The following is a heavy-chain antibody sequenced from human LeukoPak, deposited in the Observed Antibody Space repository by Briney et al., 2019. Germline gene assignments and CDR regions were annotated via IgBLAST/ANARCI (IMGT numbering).Heavy chain of an antibody. CDR2: IIPILGIA. CDR1: GGTFSSYT. Sequence: ASVKVSCKASGGTFSSYTISWVRQAPGQGLEWMGRIIPILGIANYAQKFQGRVTITADKSTSTAHMELSSLRSEDTAVYYCARGPVSSSSSGADYWGQGTLVTVSS. V-gene: IGHV1-69*02. CDR3: ARGPVSSSSSGADY. J-gene: IGHJ4*02. D-gene: IGHD6-6*01.